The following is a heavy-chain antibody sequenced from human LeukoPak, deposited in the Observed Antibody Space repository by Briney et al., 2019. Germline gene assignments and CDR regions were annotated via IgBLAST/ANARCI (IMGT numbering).Heavy chain of an antibody. D-gene: IGHD3-10*01. CDR3: ASLQYGSGSWYYYYMDV. CDR1: GASISSSSYY. V-gene: IGHV4-39*01. CDR2: IYYTGST. Sequence: SETLSLTCTISGASISSSSYYWGWIRQPPGKGLEWIGNIYYTGSTYYNPSLKSRVTISVDTSKNQFSLKLSSVTAADTAVYYCASLQYGSGSWYYYYMDVWGKGTTVTISS. J-gene: IGHJ6*03.